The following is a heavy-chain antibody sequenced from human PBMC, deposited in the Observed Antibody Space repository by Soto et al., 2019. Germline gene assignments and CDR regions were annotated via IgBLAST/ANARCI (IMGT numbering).Heavy chain of an antibody. J-gene: IGHJ5*02. Sequence: GGSLRLSCSASGFTFSSYWMSWVRQAPGKGLEWVANIKQDGSDKFYLDSVRGRFTISRDNAENSLYLQMNSLRVEDTAVYYCARDANRYNRGLDAWGQGTLVTVSS. D-gene: IGHD1-1*01. CDR1: GFTFSSYW. V-gene: IGHV3-7*01. CDR2: IKQDGSDK. CDR3: ARDANRYNRGLDA.